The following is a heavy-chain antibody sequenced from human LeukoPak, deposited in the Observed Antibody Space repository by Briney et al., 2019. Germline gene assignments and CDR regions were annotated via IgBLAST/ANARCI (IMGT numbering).Heavy chain of an antibody. J-gene: IGHJ4*02. V-gene: IGHV4-59*01. CDR1: GGSISSYY. Sequence: SETLSLTCTVSGGSISSYYWSWIRQPPGKGLEWIGYIYYSGSTNYNPSLKSRVTISVDTSKNQFSLKLSSETAADTAVYYCARARLEFWYEVYYFDYWGQGTLVTVSS. CDR2: IYYSGST. D-gene: IGHD6-13*01. CDR3: ARARLEFWYEVYYFDY.